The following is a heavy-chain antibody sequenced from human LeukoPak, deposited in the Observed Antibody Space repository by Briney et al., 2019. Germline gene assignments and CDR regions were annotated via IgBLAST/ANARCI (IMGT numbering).Heavy chain of an antibody. J-gene: IGHJ4*02. V-gene: IGHV4-4*07. Sequence: SETLSLTCTVSGGSISSYYWSWIRQPAGKGLEWIGRIYTSGSTNYNPSLKSRVTMSVDTSKNQFSLKLSSVTAADTAVYYCARDHEYYDSSGYHYNDYWGQGTLVTVSS. CDR1: GGSISSYY. CDR3: ARDHEYYDSSGYHYNDY. CDR2: IYTSGST. D-gene: IGHD3-22*01.